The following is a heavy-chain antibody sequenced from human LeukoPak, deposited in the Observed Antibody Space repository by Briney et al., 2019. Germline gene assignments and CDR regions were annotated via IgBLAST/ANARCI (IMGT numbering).Heavy chain of an antibody. V-gene: IGHV3-30*04. Sequence: GGSLRLSCAASGFTFSNYALHWVRQAPGKGLEWVAVISYDGRSKKYADPVKGRFTISRDNSKNSLYLQMNSLRTEDTALYYCAKDMEYWGQGTLVTVSS. D-gene: IGHD3-10*01. CDR3: AKDMEY. J-gene: IGHJ4*02. CDR1: GFTFSNYA. CDR2: ISYDGRSK.